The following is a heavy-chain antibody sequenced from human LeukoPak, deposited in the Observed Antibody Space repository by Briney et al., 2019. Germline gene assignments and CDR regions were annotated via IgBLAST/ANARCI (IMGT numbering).Heavy chain of an antibody. CDR3: ARHMATGYWYFDL. D-gene: IGHD5-24*01. CDR1: GFTFSSYE. Sequence: GGSLRLSCAASGFTFSSYEMMWVRQAPGKGLEWVSYISSSGNTIYYADTVKGRFTISRDNAKNALYLQMNNLRAEDTAVYYCARHMATGYWYFDLWGRGTLVTVSS. V-gene: IGHV3-48*03. J-gene: IGHJ2*01. CDR2: ISSSGNTI.